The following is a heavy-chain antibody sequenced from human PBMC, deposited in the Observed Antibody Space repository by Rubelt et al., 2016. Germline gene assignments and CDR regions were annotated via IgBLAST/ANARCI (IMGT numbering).Heavy chain of an antibody. CDR2: IYYSGSA. CDR1: GDSISSYY. J-gene: IGHJ4*02. CDR3: AREPRSGWYGYYFDY. D-gene: IGHD6-19*01. V-gene: IGHV4-59*01. Sequence: QVQLQESGPGLVKPSETLSLTCTVSGDSISSYYWSWIRQPPGKGLEWIGSIYYSGSANYNPSLKSRVTISVDTSNNLFSLKLMSVTAADTAVYYGAREPRSGWYGYYFDYWGQGTLLTVSS.